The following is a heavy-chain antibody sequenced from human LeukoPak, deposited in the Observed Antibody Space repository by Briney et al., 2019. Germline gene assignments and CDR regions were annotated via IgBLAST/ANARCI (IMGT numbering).Heavy chain of an antibody. CDR1: GGSFSGYY. CDR2: INHSGST. J-gene: IGHJ4*02. CDR3: ARGSRDTMVRGVIITLGY. Sequence: SETLSLPCAVYGGSFSGYYWSWIRQPPGKGLEWIGEINHSGSTNYNPSLKSRVTISVDTSKNQFSLKLSSVTAADTAVYYCARGSRDTMVRGVIITLGYWGQGTLVTVSS. V-gene: IGHV4-34*01. D-gene: IGHD3-10*01.